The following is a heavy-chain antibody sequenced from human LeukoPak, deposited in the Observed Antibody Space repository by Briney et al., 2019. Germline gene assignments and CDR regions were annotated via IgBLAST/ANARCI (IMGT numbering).Heavy chain of an antibody. CDR2: IYYSVDT. Sequence: SETLSLTCAVSGDSIIGSYWSWIRQPPGKGLEWIGYIYYSVDTDYNPSLKSRVTISVDMSKKQISLRLTSVTAADTAVYYCARRRYYDSSGYNPTYYFDYWGQGILVTVSS. CDR3: ARRRYYDSSGYNPTYYFDY. J-gene: IGHJ4*02. CDR1: GDSIIGSY. D-gene: IGHD3-22*01. V-gene: IGHV4-59*01.